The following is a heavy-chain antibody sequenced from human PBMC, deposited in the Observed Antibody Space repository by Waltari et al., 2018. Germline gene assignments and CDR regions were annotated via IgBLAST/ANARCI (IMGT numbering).Heavy chain of an antibody. CDR3: ARVAVAGDFDY. J-gene: IGHJ4*01. CDR1: GFTFSSYE. D-gene: IGHD6-19*01. Sequence: EVQLVESGGGLVQPGGSLRLSCAASGFTFSSYEMNWVRQAPGKGLEWVSYISSSGSTIYYADSVKGRFTISRDNAKNSLYLQMNSLRAEDTAVYYCARVAVAGDFDYWGQEPWSPSPQ. V-gene: IGHV3-48*03. CDR2: ISSSGSTI.